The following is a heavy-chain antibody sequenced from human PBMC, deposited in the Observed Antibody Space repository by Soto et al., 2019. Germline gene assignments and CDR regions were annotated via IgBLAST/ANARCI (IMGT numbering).Heavy chain of an antibody. J-gene: IGHJ5*02. Sequence: GSLRLSCAASGFSFSPYAMSWVRQAPGKGLEWVSSISGSGNKTYYADSVKGRFTISRDNSKNTLYLQMNSLRAEDTAVYYCARDRVAAAGTKDWFDPWGQGTLVTVSS. D-gene: IGHD6-13*01. CDR2: ISGSGNKT. CDR3: ARDRVAAAGTKDWFDP. V-gene: IGHV3-23*01. CDR1: GFSFSPYA.